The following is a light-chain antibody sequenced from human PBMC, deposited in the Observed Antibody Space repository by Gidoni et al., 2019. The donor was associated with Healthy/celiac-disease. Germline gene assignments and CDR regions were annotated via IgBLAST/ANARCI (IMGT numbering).Light chain of an antibody. CDR3: QQRSNWPEIT. CDR1: QSVSSY. J-gene: IGKJ5*01. V-gene: IGKV3-11*01. Sequence: EIVFTPSPATLSLSPGERATLSCRASQSVSSYLAWYQQKPGQAPRLLIYDASNRATGIPARFSGSGSGTDFTLTISSLEPEDFAVYYCQQRSNWPEITFGQGTRLEIK. CDR2: DAS.